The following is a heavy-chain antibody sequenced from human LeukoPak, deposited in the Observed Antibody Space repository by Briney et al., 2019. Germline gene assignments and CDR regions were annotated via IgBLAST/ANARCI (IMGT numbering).Heavy chain of an antibody. CDR1: GFTFSSYW. Sequence: GGSLRLSCAASGFTFSSYWMSWVRQARGKGLEWVANIKQDGSEKYYVDSVKVRFTISRDNAKNSLYLQMNSLRAEDTAVYYCASGGNWNYGAFDIWGQGTMVTVSS. D-gene: IGHD1-7*01. V-gene: IGHV3-7*01. CDR2: IKQDGSEK. CDR3: ASGGNWNYGAFDI. J-gene: IGHJ3*02.